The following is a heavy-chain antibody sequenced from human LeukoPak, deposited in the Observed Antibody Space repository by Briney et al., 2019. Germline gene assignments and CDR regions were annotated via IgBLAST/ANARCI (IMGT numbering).Heavy chain of an antibody. V-gene: IGHV4-31*03. CDR1: GGSISSGGYY. CDR3: ARAMVRGVRLFDY. Sequence: PSETLSLTCTVSGGSISSGGYYWSWIRQHPGKGLEWIGYIYYSGCTYYNPSLKSRVTISVDTSKNQFSLKLSSVTAADTAVYYCARAMVRGVRLFDYWGQGTLVTVSS. CDR2: IYYSGCT. J-gene: IGHJ4*02. D-gene: IGHD3-10*01.